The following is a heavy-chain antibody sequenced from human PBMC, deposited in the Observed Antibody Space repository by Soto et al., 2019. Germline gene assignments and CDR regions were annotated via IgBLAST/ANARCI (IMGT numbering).Heavy chain of an antibody. V-gene: IGHV5-10-1*01. J-gene: IGHJ4*02. D-gene: IGHD3-22*01. CDR1: GYSFSSYW. CDR2: IDPSDSYT. Sequence: GESLKISCKASGYSFSSYWINWVRQMPGKGLEWMGRIDPSDSYTNYSPSFQGHVTISADKSISTAYLQWSSLKASDTAMYYCARHARSPYDSSGYYVYFDYWGQGTLVTVSS. CDR3: ARHARSPYDSSGYYVYFDY.